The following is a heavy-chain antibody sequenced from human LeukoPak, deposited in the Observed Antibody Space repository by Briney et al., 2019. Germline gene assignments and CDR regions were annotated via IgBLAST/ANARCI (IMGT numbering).Heavy chain of an antibody. CDR3: ARDNYGMDV. J-gene: IGHJ6*02. V-gene: IGHV3-33*01. CDR2: IWYDGSNK. Sequence: GGSLRLSCAASGFTFSSYGMHWVRQAPGKGLEWVAVIWYDGSNKYYADSVKGRSTISRDNSKNTLYLQMNSLRAEDTAVYYCARDNYGMDVWGQGTTVTVSS. CDR1: GFTFSSYG.